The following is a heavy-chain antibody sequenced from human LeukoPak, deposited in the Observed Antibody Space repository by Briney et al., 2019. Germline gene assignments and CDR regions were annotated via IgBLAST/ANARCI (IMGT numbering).Heavy chain of an antibody. J-gene: IGHJ3*02. Sequence: PGWSLRLSCAASGFTFSSYGMHWVRQAPGKGLEWVAVISYDGSNKYYADSVKGRFTISRDNSKNTLYLQMNSLRAEDTAVYYCAKTGISAFDIWGQGTMVTVSS. CDR1: GFTFSSYG. CDR2: ISYDGSNK. CDR3: AKTGISAFDI. V-gene: IGHV3-30*18. D-gene: IGHD3-3*02.